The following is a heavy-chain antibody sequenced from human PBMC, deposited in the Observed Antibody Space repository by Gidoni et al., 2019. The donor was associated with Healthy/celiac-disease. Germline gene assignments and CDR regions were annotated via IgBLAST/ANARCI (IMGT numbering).Heavy chain of an antibody. V-gene: IGHV3-30*18. Sequence: QVQLVESGGGVVQPGRSLRLSCAASGFTFSSYGMHWVRQAPGKGLEWVAVISYDGSNKYYADSVKGRFTISRDNSKNTLYLQMNSLRAEDTAVYYCAKDRGYSGSYLFDYWGQGTLVTVSS. CDR1: GFTFSSYG. CDR2: ISYDGSNK. J-gene: IGHJ4*02. D-gene: IGHD1-26*01. CDR3: AKDRGYSGSYLFDY.